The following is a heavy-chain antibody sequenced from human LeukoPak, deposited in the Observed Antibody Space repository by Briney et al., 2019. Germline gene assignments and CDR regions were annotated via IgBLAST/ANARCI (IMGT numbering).Heavy chain of an antibody. V-gene: IGHV4-39*07. CDR3: ARTSKKTYGDYPHNYYYYYYMDV. J-gene: IGHJ6*03. CDR2: IYYSGST. CDR1: GGSISSSSYY. Sequence: SETLSLTCTVSGGSISSSSYYWGWIRQPPGKGLEWIGSIYYSGSTYYNPSLKSRGTISVDTAKNQFSLKLSSVTAADTAVYYCARTSKKTYGDYPHNYYYYYYMDVWGKGTTVTVSS. D-gene: IGHD4-17*01.